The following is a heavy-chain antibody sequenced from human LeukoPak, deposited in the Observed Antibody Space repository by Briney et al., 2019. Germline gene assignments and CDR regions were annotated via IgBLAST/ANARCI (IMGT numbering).Heavy chain of an antibody. CDR2: IYYSGST. V-gene: IGHV4-59*12. Sequence: PSETLSLTCTVSGGSISTYYWSWIRQPPGKGLEYIGYIYYSGSTYYNPSLKSRVTISVDTSKNQFSLKLSSVTAADTAVYYCARVRNGMDVWGQGTTVTVSS. CDR1: GGSISTYY. J-gene: IGHJ6*02. CDR3: ARVRNGMDV.